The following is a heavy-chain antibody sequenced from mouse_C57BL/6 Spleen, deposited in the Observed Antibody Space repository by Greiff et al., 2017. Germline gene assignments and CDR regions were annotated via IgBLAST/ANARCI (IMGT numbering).Heavy chain of an antibody. Sequence: QVQLQQPGAELVRPGTSVKLSCKASGYTFTSYWMHWVKQSPGQGLEWIGVIDPSDSYPTYNQKFKGNATLPVDTSSRTAYIQISSLTSEDSAVYYCARRSYDYDGGYFEVRGTGTTGTVSS. J-gene: IGHJ1*03. D-gene: IGHD2-4*01. CDR1: GYTFTSYW. V-gene: IGHV1-59*01. CDR3: ARRSYDYDGGYFEV. CDR2: IDPSDSYP.